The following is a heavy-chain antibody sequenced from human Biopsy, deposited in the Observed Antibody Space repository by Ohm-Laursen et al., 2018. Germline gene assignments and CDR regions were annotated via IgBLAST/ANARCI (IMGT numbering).Heavy chain of an antibody. CDR1: GGSIGGSGDY. CDR3: ARMDCSGGSCHYYSYGMDV. CDR2: IHHSGST. D-gene: IGHD2-15*01. Sequence: GTLSLTCTVSGGSIGGSGDYWSWIRQPPGKGLECIGNIHHSGSTNYNPSLKSRLTISVDTSKNQFSLKLSSVTAADTAVYYCARMDCSGGSCHYYSYGMDVWGQGTTVTVSS. J-gene: IGHJ6*02. V-gene: IGHV4-61*05.